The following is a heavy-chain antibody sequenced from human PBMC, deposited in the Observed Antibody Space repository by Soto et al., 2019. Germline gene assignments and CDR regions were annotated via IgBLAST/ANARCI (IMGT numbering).Heavy chain of an antibody. CDR1: GFTFSSYG. D-gene: IGHD2-21*01. CDR2: IWYDGSNK. CDR3: ARQNKLFLPPNASDL. V-gene: IGHV3-33*01. Sequence: PGGALRLSCEAAGFTFSSYGMHWVRQAPGKGLEWVAVIWYDGSNKYYADSVQGRFTISRDNSKNTLYLQMNSMRDEDTAVYYCARQNKLFLPPNASDLCGYVTMVTV. J-gene: IGHJ3*01.